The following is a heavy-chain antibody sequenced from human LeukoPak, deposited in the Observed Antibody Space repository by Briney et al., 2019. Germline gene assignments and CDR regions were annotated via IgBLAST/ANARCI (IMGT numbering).Heavy chain of an antibody. CDR2: ISYDGSNK. V-gene: IGHV3-30-3*01. D-gene: IGHD4-23*01. CDR3: AREEYGGNAFDY. CDR1: GFTFSSYA. Sequence: PGGSLRLSCAASGFTFSSYAMHWVRQAPGKGLEWVAVISYDGSNKYYADSVKGRFTISRDNSKNTLYLQMNSLRAEDTAVYYCAREEYGGNAFDYRGQGTLVTVSS. J-gene: IGHJ4*02.